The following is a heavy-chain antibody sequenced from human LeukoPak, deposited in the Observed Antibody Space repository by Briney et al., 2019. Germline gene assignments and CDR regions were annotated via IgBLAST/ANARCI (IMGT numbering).Heavy chain of an antibody. V-gene: IGHV3-7*01. Sequence: GGSLRLSCAASGFLFSSYWMSWVRQAPGKGLEWVANIKHDGSDKYYVDSVTGRLTISRDNAKNSLSLQMNSLRVEDTAVYYCATICSTSCYGYYMDVWGKGTTVTVSS. J-gene: IGHJ6*03. CDR2: IKHDGSDK. D-gene: IGHD2-2*01. CDR3: ATICSTSCYGYYMDV. CDR1: GFLFSSYW.